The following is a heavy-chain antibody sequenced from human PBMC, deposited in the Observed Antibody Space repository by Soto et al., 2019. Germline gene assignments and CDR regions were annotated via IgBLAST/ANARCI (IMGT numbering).Heavy chain of an antibody. D-gene: IGHD2-15*01. CDR3: AREEPVMVVAAQSGMDV. CDR1: GFTFSSYA. Sequence: QVQLVESGGGVVQPGRSLRLSCAASGFTFSSYAMHWVRQAPGKGLEWVAVISYDGSNKYYADSVKGRFTISRDNSKNTLDLQRHSVRAEDTAVYYCAREEPVMVVAAQSGMDVWGPGTTVTVSS. V-gene: IGHV3-30-3*01. J-gene: IGHJ6*02. CDR2: ISYDGSNK.